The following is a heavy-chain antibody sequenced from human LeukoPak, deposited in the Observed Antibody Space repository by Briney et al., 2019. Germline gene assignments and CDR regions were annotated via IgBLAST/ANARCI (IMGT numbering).Heavy chain of an antibody. CDR3: ARLRKEVAFDI. CDR2: INHSGST. Sequence: SETLSLTCAVYGGSFSGYNWSWIRQPPGKGLEWIGEINHSGSTNYNPSLKSRVTISVDTSKNQFSLKLSSVTAADTAVYYCARLRKEVAFDIWGQGTMVTVSS. CDR1: GGSFSGYN. V-gene: IGHV4-34*01. J-gene: IGHJ3*02.